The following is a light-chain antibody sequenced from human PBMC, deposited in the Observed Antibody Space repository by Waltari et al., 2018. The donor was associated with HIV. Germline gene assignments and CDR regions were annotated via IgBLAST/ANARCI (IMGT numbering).Light chain of an antibody. CDR1: QNIIGL. J-gene: IGKJ3*01. CDR3: QQYSVDFYT. CDR2: RAS. Sequence: DIRMTQSPSTLSASVGDRVTITCLASQNIIGLLAWYQQRTGKAPRLLIHRASNLEFGVSPRFSGGGSGTEFSLTIAGLQPDDFATYYCQQYSVDFYTFGQGTKV. V-gene: IGKV1-5*03.